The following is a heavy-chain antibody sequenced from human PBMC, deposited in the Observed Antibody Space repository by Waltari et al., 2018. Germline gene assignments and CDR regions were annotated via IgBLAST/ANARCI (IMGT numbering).Heavy chain of an antibody. CDR2: ISRSGGGT. Sequence: ELQLLESGGTLVQPGGSLRLSCEASGFTFDHYALTWVRQAPGKGLEWVSVISRSGGGTYFADSLKGRFSISRDNSKNTLFLQMSSLRVEDTAMYYCARVIGSGSYHYFDYWGQGTLVTVSS. CDR1: GFTFDHYA. V-gene: IGHV3-23*01. D-gene: IGHD3-10*01. CDR3: ARVIGSGSYHYFDY. J-gene: IGHJ4*02.